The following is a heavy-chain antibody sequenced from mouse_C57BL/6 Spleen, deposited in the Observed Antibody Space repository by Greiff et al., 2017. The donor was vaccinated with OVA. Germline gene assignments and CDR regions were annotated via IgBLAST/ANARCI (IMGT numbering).Heavy chain of an antibody. CDR2: IYPGSGST. CDR1: GYTFTSYW. CDR3: ARRVYGNYDWYFDV. V-gene: IGHV1-55*01. J-gene: IGHJ1*03. D-gene: IGHD2-1*01. Sequence: QVQLKQPGAELVKPGASVKMSCKASGYTFTSYWITWVKQRPGQGPEWIGDIYPGSGSTNYNEKFKSKATLTVATSASTAYMQLSSLTSEDSAVYYGARRVYGNYDWYFDVWGTGTTVTVSS.